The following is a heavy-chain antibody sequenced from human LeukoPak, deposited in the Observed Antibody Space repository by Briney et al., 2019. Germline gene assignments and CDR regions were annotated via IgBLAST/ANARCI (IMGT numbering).Heavy chain of an antibody. J-gene: IGHJ5*02. CDR1: GGSISSGSYY. V-gene: IGHV4-31*03. CDR2: MYNSGST. CDR3: ARDLPASLRLPIGRGWFDP. D-gene: IGHD1-26*01. Sequence: PSETLSLTCTVSGGSISSGSYYWSWIRQRPGKGLEWIGYMYNSGSTHYNPSLQSRVTMSVDTSKSQFSLNLTSVTAADTAVYYCARDLPASLRLPIGRGWFDPWGQGILVTVSS.